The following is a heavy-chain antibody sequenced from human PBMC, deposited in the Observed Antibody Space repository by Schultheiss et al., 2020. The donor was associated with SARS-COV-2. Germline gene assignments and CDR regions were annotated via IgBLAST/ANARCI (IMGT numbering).Heavy chain of an antibody. CDR2: IYHSGST. CDR3: ARSGSGSYYIEVFDY. V-gene: IGHV4-4*02. J-gene: IGHJ4*02. CDR1: GGSISSSNW. D-gene: IGHD3-10*01. Sequence: SETLSLTCAVSGGSISSSNWWSWVRQPPGKGLEWIGEIYHSGSTNYNPSLKSRVTISVDKSKNQFSLKLSSVTAADTAVYYCARSGSGSYYIEVFDYWGQGTLVTVSS.